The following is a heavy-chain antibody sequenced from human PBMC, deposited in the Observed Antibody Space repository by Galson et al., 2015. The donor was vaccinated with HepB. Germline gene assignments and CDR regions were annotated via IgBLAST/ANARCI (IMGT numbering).Heavy chain of an antibody. CDR2: IYYGAIT. CDR1: SGSISSSDR. J-gene: IGHJ4*02. Sequence: LSLTCAVSSGSISSSDRCSWVRQPPGKGLEWIGEIYYGAITHYNPSLKGRVSVSRDDSKKQFSLTLTSVTAADTAVYYCARNRGNNDFDSWGQGILVTVSS. D-gene: IGHD4-23*01. V-gene: IGHV4-4*02. CDR3: ARNRGNNDFDS.